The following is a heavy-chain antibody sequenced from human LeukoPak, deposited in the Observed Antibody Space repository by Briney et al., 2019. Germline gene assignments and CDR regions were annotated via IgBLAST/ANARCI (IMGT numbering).Heavy chain of an antibody. Sequence: GGSLRLSCAASGFTFSSYGMHWVRQAPGRGLEWVAVISYDGSNKYYADSVKGRFTISRDNSKNTLYLQMNSLRAEDTAVYYCAKGVYMDYWGQGTLVTVSS. CDR1: GFTFSSYG. CDR3: AKGVYMDY. J-gene: IGHJ4*02. D-gene: IGHD1-1*01. V-gene: IGHV3-30*18. CDR2: ISYDGSNK.